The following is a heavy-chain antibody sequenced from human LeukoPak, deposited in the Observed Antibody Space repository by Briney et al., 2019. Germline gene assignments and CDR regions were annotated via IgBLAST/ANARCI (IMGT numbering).Heavy chain of an antibody. J-gene: IGHJ4*02. CDR1: GGSISSSSYY. CDR2: IYYSGST. CDR3: ARHIHHYITIFGVGHIDY. D-gene: IGHD3-3*01. Sequence: SETLSLTCTVSGGSISSSSYYWGWIRQPPGKGLEWIGSIYYSGSTYYNPSLKSRVTISVDTYKNQFSLKLSSVTAADTAVYYCARHIHHYITIFGVGHIDYWGQGTLVTVSS. V-gene: IGHV4-39*01.